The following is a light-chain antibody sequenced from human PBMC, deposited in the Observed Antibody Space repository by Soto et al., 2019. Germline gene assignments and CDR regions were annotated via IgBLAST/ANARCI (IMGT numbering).Light chain of an antibody. J-gene: IGKJ5*01. CDR1: QSVRSTD. CDR2: STS. CDR3: QQYVNSPIT. Sequence: EIVLTQSPGTLSLSPGERATLSCRASQSVRSTDLAWYQQKPGQAIRLLIHSTSTRATGIPDRFSGSGSGTDFTLTISRLEPEDFAVYYCQQYVNSPITFGQGTRLEIK. V-gene: IGKV3-20*01.